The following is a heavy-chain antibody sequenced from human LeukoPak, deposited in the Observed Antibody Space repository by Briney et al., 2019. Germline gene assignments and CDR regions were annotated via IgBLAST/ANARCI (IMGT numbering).Heavy chain of an antibody. D-gene: IGHD4-23*01. CDR2: ISGSGGST. J-gene: IGHJ6*03. Sequence: PGRSLRLSCAASGFTFSSYAMSWARQAPGKGLEWASAISGSGGSTYYADSVKGRFTISRDNSKNTLYLQMNSLRAEDTAVYYCARGYGGFPYYYMGVWGKGTTVTVSS. CDR3: ARGYGGFPYYYMGV. CDR1: GFTFSSYA. V-gene: IGHV3-23*01.